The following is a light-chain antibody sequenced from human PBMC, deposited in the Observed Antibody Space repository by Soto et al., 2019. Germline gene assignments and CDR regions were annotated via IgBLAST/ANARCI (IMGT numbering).Light chain of an antibody. Sequence: EIVLTQSPGTLSLSPGERATLSCRASQSVRSNLLAWYQQKPGQAPRLLFYGASSRATGIPERFSGSGSGTDFTLTISRLEPEDFAVYYCQQYGTSPYTFGQGTKLEIK. J-gene: IGKJ2*01. CDR1: QSVRSNL. CDR2: GAS. V-gene: IGKV3-20*01. CDR3: QQYGTSPYT.